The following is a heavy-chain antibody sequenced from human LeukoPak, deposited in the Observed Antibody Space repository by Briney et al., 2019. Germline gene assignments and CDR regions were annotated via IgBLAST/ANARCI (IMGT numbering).Heavy chain of an antibody. CDR1: GGSISSYY. CDR2: IYTSGST. D-gene: IGHD3-22*01. CDR3: ARDSHDSSGYRLDV. Sequence: SETLSLTCTVSGGSISSYYWSWIRQPAGKGLEWIGRIYTSGSTNYNPSLKSRVTISVDTSKNQFSLKLSSVTAADTAVYYCARDSHDSSGYRLDVWGQGTTVTVSS. J-gene: IGHJ6*02. V-gene: IGHV4-4*07.